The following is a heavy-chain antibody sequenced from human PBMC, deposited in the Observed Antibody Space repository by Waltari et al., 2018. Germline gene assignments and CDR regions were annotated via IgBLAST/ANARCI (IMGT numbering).Heavy chain of an antibody. CDR1: GGSFSGYY. Sequence: QVQLQQWGAGLLKPSETLSLTCAVYGGSFSGYYWSWIRQPPGKGLEWIGEINHSGSTNYNPSLKSRVTISVDTSKNQFSLKLSSVTAADTAVYYCARGLYGDINYFDYWGQGTLVTVSS. CDR3: ARGLYGDINYFDY. D-gene: IGHD4-17*01. J-gene: IGHJ4*02. CDR2: INHSGST. V-gene: IGHV4-34*01.